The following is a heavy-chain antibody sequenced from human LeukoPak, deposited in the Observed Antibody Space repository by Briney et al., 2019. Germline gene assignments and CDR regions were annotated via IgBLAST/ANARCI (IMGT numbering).Heavy chain of an antibody. Sequence: ASVKVSCKASGYTFTSYDINWVRQATGQGLEWMGWMNPNSGNTGYAQKFQGRVTMTEDTSTDTAYMELSSLRSEDTAVYYCATGIVGATVFDYWGQGTLVTVSS. J-gene: IGHJ4*02. V-gene: IGHV1-8*01. D-gene: IGHD1-26*01. CDR1: GYTFTSYD. CDR2: MNPNSGNT. CDR3: ATGIVGATVFDY.